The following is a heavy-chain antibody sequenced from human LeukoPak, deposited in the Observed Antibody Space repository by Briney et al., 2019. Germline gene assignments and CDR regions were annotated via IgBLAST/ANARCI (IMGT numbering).Heavy chain of an antibody. D-gene: IGHD6-19*01. CDR1: GFTVSSNY. J-gene: IGHJ4*02. CDR2: IYSGGST. V-gene: IGHV3-66*01. CDR3: ARVVREEQWLVMGDY. Sequence: GGSLRLSCAASGFTVSSNYMSWVRQAPGKGLEWVSVIYSGGSTYCADSVKGRFTISRDNSKNTLYLQMNSLRAEDTAVYYCARVVREEQWLVMGDYWGQGTLVTVSS.